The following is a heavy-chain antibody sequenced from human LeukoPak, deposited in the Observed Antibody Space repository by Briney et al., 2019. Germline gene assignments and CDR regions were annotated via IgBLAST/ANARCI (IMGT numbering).Heavy chain of an antibody. V-gene: IGHV4-34*01. CDR2: INHSGST. D-gene: IGHD1-7*01. CDR1: GGPFSGYH. CDR3: ARGNYDYYDH. Sequence: SETLSLTCAVYGGPFSGYHWSWIRQPPGKGLEWIGEINHSGSTNYNPSLKSRVTISVDTSKNQFSLKVSSVTAADTAVYYCARGNYDYYDHWGQGTLVTVSS. J-gene: IGHJ4*02.